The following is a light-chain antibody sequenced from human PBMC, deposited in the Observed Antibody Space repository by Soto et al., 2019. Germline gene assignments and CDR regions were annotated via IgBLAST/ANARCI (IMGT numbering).Light chain of an antibody. CDR2: AAS. J-gene: IGKJ1*01. V-gene: IGKV1-39*01. CDR1: QSISSY. Sequence: DIQMTQSPSSLSASVGDRVTITCRASQSISSYLNWYQQKPGKAPKLLIYAASSLQSGVPSRFSGSGSGTDFTLTISSLQSEDFATYYCQQYYNFSWTFGQGTKVDIK. CDR3: QQYYNFSWT.